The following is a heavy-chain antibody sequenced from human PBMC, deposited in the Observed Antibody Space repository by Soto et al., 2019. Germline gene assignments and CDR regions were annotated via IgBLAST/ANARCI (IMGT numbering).Heavy chain of an antibody. D-gene: IGHD5-12*01. V-gene: IGHV3-21*01. CDR1: GFTFSSYS. Sequence: GGSLRLSCAASGFTFSSYSMNWVRQAPGKGLEWVSSISSSSSYIYYADSVKGRFTISRDNAKNSLYLQMNSLRAEDTAVYYCARDWGYSGYVAGQGGDMDVWGKGTTVTVSS. J-gene: IGHJ6*03. CDR3: ARDWGYSGYVAGQGGDMDV. CDR2: ISSSSSYI.